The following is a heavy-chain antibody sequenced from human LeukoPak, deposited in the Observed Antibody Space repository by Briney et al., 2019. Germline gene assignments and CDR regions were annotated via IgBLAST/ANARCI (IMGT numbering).Heavy chain of an antibody. CDR2: ISSSSSTI. V-gene: IGHV3-48*01. Sequence: PGRSLRLSCAASGFTFSSYSRNWVRQAPGKGLEWVPYISSSSSTIYYADSVKGRFTISRDNAKNSLYLQMNSLRAEDTAVYYCAHFKWSGYSYGSEFDYWGQGTLVTVSS. D-gene: IGHD5-18*01. CDR3: AHFKWSGYSYGSEFDY. J-gene: IGHJ4*02. CDR1: GFTFSSYS.